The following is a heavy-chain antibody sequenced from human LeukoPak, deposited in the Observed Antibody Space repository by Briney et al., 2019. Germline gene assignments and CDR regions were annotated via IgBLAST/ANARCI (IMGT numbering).Heavy chain of an antibody. Sequence: GGSLRLSCAASGFTFSSYWMNCVRQAPGKGLEWVGRIKSKADGETIDYAAPVKGRFTFSRDDSKNMLYLQMNSLKSEDTAVYYCSTLTSRGLSDSWGQGTLVTVSS. CDR2: IKSKADGETI. V-gene: IGHV3-15*07. J-gene: IGHJ4*02. CDR1: GFTFSSYW. CDR3: STLTSRGLSDS. D-gene: IGHD1-20*01.